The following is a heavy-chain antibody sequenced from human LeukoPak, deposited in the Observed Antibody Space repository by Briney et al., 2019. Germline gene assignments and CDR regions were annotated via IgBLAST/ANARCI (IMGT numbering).Heavy chain of an antibody. CDR1: GFTFNEFG. J-gene: IGHJ4*02. V-gene: IGHV3-33*01. Sequence: GRSLRLSCAASGFTFNEFGVHWVRQAPGLGLEWVALIWYDGSNKYYADSVKGRFTISRDNSKNTVYLQMNSLRVEDTAIYYCARDRPTGSYYSIDYWGQGTLAAVSS. CDR3: ARDRPTGSYYSIDY. CDR2: IWYDGSNK. D-gene: IGHD1-26*01.